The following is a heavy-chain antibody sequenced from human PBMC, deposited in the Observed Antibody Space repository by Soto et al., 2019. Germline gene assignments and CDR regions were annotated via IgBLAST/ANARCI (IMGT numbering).Heavy chain of an antibody. CDR3: ARQRITMVRGVPRHNWFDP. CDR1: GGSISSGGYY. D-gene: IGHD3-10*01. Sequence: QVQLQESGPGLVKPSQTLSLTCTVSGGSISSGGYYWSWIRQHPGKGLEWIGYIYYSGSTYYNPSLQSRVTISVDTSKNQFSLKLSSVTAADTAVYYCARQRITMVRGVPRHNWFDPWGQGTLVTVSS. CDR2: IYYSGST. V-gene: IGHV4-31*03. J-gene: IGHJ5*02.